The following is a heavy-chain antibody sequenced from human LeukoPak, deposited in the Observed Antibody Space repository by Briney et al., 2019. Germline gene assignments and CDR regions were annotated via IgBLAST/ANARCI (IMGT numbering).Heavy chain of an antibody. Sequence: GGSLRLSCVASGFTFNPYSMNWVRQAPGKGLEWVSSITGTSSHFNYADSVNGRFAISRDNAKNSLFLQMDSLRAEDTAVYYCARDGNTMVRGIINFDSWGQGTLVTVSS. CDR3: ARDGNTMVRGIINFDS. J-gene: IGHJ4*02. D-gene: IGHD3-10*01. CDR2: ITGTSSHF. CDR1: GFTFNPYS. V-gene: IGHV3-21*06.